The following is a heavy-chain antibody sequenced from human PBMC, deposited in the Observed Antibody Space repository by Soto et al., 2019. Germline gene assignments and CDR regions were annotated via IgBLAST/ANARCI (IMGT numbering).Heavy chain of an antibody. CDR2: ISYDGSNK. CDR3: ARVQRVWGSYRYSGLAC. J-gene: IGHJ4*02. Sequence: QVQLVESGGGVVQPGRSLRLSCAASGFTFSSYAMHWVRQAPGKGLEWVAVISYDGSNKYYADSVKGRFTISRDNSKNTLYLQMNSLRAEDTAVYYCARVQRVWGSYRYSGLACWGQGTLVTVSS. D-gene: IGHD3-16*02. V-gene: IGHV3-30-3*01. CDR1: GFTFSSYA.